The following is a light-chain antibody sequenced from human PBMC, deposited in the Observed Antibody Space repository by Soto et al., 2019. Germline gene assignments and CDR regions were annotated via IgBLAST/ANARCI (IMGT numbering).Light chain of an antibody. CDR2: RND. J-gene: IGLJ3*02. CDR3: AAWDDSLSALV. V-gene: IGLV1-47*01. Sequence: QLVLTQPPSASGTPGQRVTISCSGSSSNIESNYVYWYQQLPGSAPKLLIYRNDQRPSGVPDRFSGSKSGTSASLAISGLRSEDEADYYCAAWDDSLSALVFGGGTKLDRP. CDR1: SSNIESNY.